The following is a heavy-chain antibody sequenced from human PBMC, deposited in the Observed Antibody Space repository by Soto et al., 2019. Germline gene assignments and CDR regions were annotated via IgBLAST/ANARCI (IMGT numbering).Heavy chain of an antibody. CDR3: ARGNIVVVVAATSLPDY. D-gene: IGHD2-15*01. V-gene: IGHV3-7*03. CDR1: GFTFSSYW. Sequence: GSLRLSCAASGFTFSSYWMSWVRQAPGKGLEWVANIKQDGSEKYYVDSVKGRFTISRDNAKNSLYLQMNSLRAEDTAVYYCARGNIVVVVAATSLPDYWGQGTLVTVSS. J-gene: IGHJ4*02. CDR2: IKQDGSEK.